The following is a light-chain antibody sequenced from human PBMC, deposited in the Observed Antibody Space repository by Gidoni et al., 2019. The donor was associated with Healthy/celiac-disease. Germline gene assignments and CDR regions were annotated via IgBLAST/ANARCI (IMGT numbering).Light chain of an antibody. J-gene: IGKJ1*01. Sequence: EIVMTQSPAPLSVSPGERATLSCRASQSVSSNLAWYQQKPGQAPRLLIYGASTRAPGIPARFSGSGSGTEFTFTISSLQSEDFAVYYCQQYNNWPLAFGQGTKVEIK. V-gene: IGKV3-15*01. CDR3: QQYNNWPLA. CDR2: GAS. CDR1: QSVSSN.